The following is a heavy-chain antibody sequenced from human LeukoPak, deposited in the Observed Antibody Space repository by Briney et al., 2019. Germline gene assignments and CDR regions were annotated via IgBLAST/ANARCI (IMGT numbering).Heavy chain of an antibody. D-gene: IGHD6-19*01. Sequence: GGSLRLSCVASGFSFSNHGMHWVRQAPGKGLEWVSVIASDGGAKFYADSVKGRFTLSRDNPKNMFFLQMNLLTVEDTAIYYCVREATWGQWYFDHWGQGTPVAVSS. CDR2: IASDGGAK. J-gene: IGHJ4*02. V-gene: IGHV3-30*03. CDR3: VREATWGQWYFDH. CDR1: GFSFSNHG.